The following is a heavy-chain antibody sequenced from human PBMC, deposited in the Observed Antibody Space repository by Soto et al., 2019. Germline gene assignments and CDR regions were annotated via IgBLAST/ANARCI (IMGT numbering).Heavy chain of an antibody. CDR1: GFTFSSYW. V-gene: IGHV3-7*03. CDR3: ARCGWCMLPNDY. J-gene: IGHJ4*02. D-gene: IGHD2-8*02. Sequence: GGSLRLSCAASGFTFSSYWMSWVRQAPGKGLEWVANIKQDGSEKYYVYSAKGRFTISRDNAKNSLYLQMNMLRAEDTAVYYCARCGWCMLPNDYWGQGTLVTVSS. CDR2: IKQDGSEK.